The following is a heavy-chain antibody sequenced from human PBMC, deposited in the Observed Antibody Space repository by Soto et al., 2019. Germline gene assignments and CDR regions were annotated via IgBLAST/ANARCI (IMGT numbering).Heavy chain of an antibody. D-gene: IGHD1-26*01. CDR3: ARRDELPCGMDG. CDR1: GYSFTSNW. J-gene: IGHJ6*02. Sequence: PGESLKVSCQGSGYSFTSNWIGWVRQMPWKGLEWMGIINPADSDIKYSPSFQGQVTISADKSISTAYLQWSSLKASDTAMYYFARRDELPCGMDGLGQGTTVTVSS. CDR2: INPADSDI. V-gene: IGHV5-51*01.